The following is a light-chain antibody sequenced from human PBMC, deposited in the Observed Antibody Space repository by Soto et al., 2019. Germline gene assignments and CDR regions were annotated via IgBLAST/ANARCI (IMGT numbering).Light chain of an antibody. Sequence: QAVVTQPASVSGSPGQSITISCTGTSSDVGGYNYVSWYQQHPGKAPKLMIYDVSNRPSGVSNRFSGSKSGNTASLTISGLQAEYEADYYCSSYTSSSTLVVFGGGTKLTVL. J-gene: IGLJ2*01. CDR3: SSYTSSSTLVV. V-gene: IGLV2-14*01. CDR1: SSDVGGYNY. CDR2: DVS.